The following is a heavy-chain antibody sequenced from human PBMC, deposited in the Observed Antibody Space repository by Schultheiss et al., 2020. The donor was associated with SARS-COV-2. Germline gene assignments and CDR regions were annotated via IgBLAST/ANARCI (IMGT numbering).Heavy chain of an antibody. CDR2: IYYSGST. CDR3: ATARATLVHFDH. Sequence: SETLSLTCAVYGGSFGGYYWSWIRQPPGKGLEWIGYIYYSGSTNYNPSLKSRVAISVDNSKNQFSLKLKSVTAADTALYFCATARATLVHFDHWGQGTLVTVSS. J-gene: IGHJ4*02. CDR1: GGSFGGYY. V-gene: IGHV4-59*01. D-gene: IGHD6-13*01.